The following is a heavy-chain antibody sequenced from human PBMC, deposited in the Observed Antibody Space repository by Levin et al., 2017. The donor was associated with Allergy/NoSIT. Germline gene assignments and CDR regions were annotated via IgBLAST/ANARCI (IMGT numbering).Heavy chain of an antibody. Sequence: LTGGSLRLSCAASGFTFSRYEMNWVRQAPGKGLEWISYISDSGTTRYYADSVKGRFTISRDNAKNSLYLQMNSLRAEDTAVYYCAREETTLPDYWGQGTLVTVSS. V-gene: IGHV3-48*03. CDR3: AREETTLPDY. J-gene: IGHJ4*02. CDR2: ISDSGTTR. CDR1: GFTFSRYE. D-gene: IGHD1-14*01.